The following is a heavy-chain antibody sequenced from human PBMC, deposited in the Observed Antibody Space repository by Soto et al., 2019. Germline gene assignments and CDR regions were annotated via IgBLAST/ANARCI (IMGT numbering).Heavy chain of an antibody. D-gene: IGHD2-15*01. CDR1: GGSISSYY. J-gene: IGHJ6*03. CDR2: IYYSGST. V-gene: IGHV4-59*08. CDR3: ARRVLQYCSGGSCYPRYYYYYMDV. Sequence: SETLSLTCTVSGGSISSYYWSWIRQPPGKGLEWIGYIYYSGSTNYNPSLKSRVTISVDTSKNQFSLKLSSVTAADTAVYYCARRVLQYCSGGSCYPRYYYYYMDVWGKGTTVTVSS.